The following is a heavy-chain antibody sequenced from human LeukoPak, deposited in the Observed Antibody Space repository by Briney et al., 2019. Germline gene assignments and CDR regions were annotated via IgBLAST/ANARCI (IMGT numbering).Heavy chain of an antibody. Sequence: GGSLRLSCAASGFTFSSYGMHWVRQAPGKGLEWVAVISYDGSIKYYADSVKGRFTISRDNADNSLYLQMNSLRAEDTAFYYCARARDYGSGKAIAFDIWGQGTMVTVSS. CDR1: GFTFSSYG. V-gene: IGHV3-30*03. J-gene: IGHJ3*02. CDR2: ISYDGSIK. CDR3: ARARDYGSGKAIAFDI. D-gene: IGHD3-10*01.